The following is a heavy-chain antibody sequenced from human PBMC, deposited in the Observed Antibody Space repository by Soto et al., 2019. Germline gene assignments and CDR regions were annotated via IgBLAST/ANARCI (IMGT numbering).Heavy chain of an antibody. Sequence: SETLSLTCTVSGGSISSYYWSWIRQPPGKGLEWIGYISYSGSTNYNPSLKSRVTISVDTSKNHFSLKLSSVTAADTAVYYCARVTYYYDSSGYGPGTYWFDPWGQGTLVTVS. V-gene: IGHV4-59*08. D-gene: IGHD3-22*01. CDR1: GGSISSYY. CDR3: ARVTYYYDSSGYGPGTYWFDP. CDR2: ISYSGST. J-gene: IGHJ5*02.